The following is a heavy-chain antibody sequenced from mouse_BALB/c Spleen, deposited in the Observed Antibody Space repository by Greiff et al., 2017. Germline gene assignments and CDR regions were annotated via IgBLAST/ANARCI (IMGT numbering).Heavy chain of an antibody. Sequence: VHVKQSGTVLARPGASVKMSCKASGYTFTSYWMHWVKQRPGQGLEWIGAIYPGNSDTSYNQKFKGKAKLTAVTSTSTAYMELSSLTNEDSAVYYCTRVYYGSSSYFDYWGQGTTLTVSS. CDR3: TRVYYGSSSYFDY. CDR2: IYPGNSDT. CDR1: GYTFTSYW. V-gene: IGHV1-5*01. D-gene: IGHD1-1*01. J-gene: IGHJ2*01.